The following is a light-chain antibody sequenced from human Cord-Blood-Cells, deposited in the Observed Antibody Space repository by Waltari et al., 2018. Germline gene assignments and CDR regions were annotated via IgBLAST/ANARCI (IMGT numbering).Light chain of an antibody. Sequence: DIQMTQSPSSLSASVGDRVTITCRARQGISNYLAWYQQKPGKVPKLLFYAASTLQSGVPSRFSCSGSGTDCTLTISSLQPEDVATYYCQKYNSAPPWTFGQGTKVEI. CDR1: QGISNY. J-gene: IGKJ1*01. CDR2: AAS. CDR3: QKYNSAPPWT. V-gene: IGKV1-27*01.